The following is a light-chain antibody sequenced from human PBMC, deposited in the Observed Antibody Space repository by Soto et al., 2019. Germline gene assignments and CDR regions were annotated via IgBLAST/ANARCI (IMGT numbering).Light chain of an antibody. V-gene: IGLV2-23*03. J-gene: IGLJ2*01. CDR3: CSYTGSSTFVI. CDR2: EGS. CDR1: SSDVGSYNL. Sequence: QSALTQPASVSGSPGQSITISCTGTSSDVGSYNLVSWYQQHPGKAPKLMIYEGSKRPSGVSNRFSGSKSGNTASLTIFGRQAVDEADYYCCSYTGSSTFVIVGGETKLTVL.